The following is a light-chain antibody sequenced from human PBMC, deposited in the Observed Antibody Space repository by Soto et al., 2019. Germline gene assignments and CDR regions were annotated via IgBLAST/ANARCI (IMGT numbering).Light chain of an antibody. J-gene: IGKJ5*01. V-gene: IGKV3-15*01. Sequence: EKVMAQSPAPLSVSPGERGTLSCRASQSVSSNLAWYQQKHGQAPRLLIYGASTRATGIPARFSGSGSGTEFTLTISSLQSEDFAVYYCQQYDNWPPITFGQGTRLEIK. CDR2: GAS. CDR1: QSVSSN. CDR3: QQYDNWPPIT.